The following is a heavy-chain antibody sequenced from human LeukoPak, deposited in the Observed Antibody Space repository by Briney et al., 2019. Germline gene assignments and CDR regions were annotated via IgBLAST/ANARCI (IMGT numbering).Heavy chain of an antibody. CDR3: ARVNLYNWYSSGWGGPDFYFDY. J-gene: IGHJ4*02. CDR2: IYYSGST. D-gene: IGHD6-19*01. V-gene: IGHV4-59*01. CDR1: GGSISSYY. Sequence: PSETLSLTCTVSGGSISSYYWSWIRQPPGKGLEWIGYIYYSGSTNYNPSLKSRVTISVDTSKNQFSLKLSSVTAADTAVYYCARVNLYNWYSSGWGGPDFYFDYWGQGTLVTVSS.